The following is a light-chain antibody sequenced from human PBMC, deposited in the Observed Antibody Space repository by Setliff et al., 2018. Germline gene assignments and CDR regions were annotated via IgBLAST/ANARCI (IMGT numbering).Light chain of an antibody. CDR1: SSDVGRYNY. V-gene: IGLV2-11*01. J-gene: IGLJ1*01. CDR2: DVN. CDR3: CSYAGTFTFV. Sequence: QSVLAQPRSVSGSPGQSVTISCTGTSSDVGRYNYVSWYQQHPGKAPKLMIYDVNRRPSGVPDRFSGPKSGNTAYLTISGLQAEDEADYYCCSYAGTFTFVFGTGTKVTVL.